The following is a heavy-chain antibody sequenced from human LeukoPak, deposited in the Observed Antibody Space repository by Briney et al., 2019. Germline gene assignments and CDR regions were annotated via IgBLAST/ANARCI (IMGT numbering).Heavy chain of an antibody. V-gene: IGHV5-51*01. Sequence: GESLKISCKGSGYSFTSYWIGWVRQMPGKGLEWMGIIYPGDSDTRYSPSFQGQVTISADKSISTAYLQWSSLKASDTAMYHCARPNVAALDAFDIWGQGTMVTVSS. CDR2: IYPGDSDT. CDR1: GYSFTSYW. D-gene: IGHD6-13*01. CDR3: ARPNVAALDAFDI. J-gene: IGHJ3*02.